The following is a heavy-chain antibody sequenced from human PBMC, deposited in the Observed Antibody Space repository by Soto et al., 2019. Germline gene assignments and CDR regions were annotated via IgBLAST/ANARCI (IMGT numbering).Heavy chain of an antibody. CDR1: GFTFSSYS. J-gene: IGHJ4*02. CDR2: ISSSSSYI. V-gene: IGHV3-21*01. CDR3: ARAVRPYSGYDY. Sequence: EVQLVESGGGLVKPGGSLRLSCAASGFTFSSYSMNWVRQAPGKGLEWVSSISSSSSYIYYADSVKGRFTISRDNAKNSLYLQMNSLRAEDTAVYYCARAVRPYSGYDYWGQGTLVTVSS. D-gene: IGHD5-12*01.